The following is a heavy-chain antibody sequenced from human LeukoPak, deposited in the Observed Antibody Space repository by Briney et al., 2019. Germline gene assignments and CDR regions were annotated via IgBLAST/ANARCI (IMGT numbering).Heavy chain of an antibody. CDR3: ARAPGALPYYYYYYGMDV. CDR1: GDSFSSNSAA. J-gene: IGHJ6*02. V-gene: IGHV6-1*01. CDR2: TYYRSRWYD. Sequence: SQTLSLTCAISGDSFSSNSAAWSWIRQSPLRGLEWLGRTYYRSRWYDDYALSVKGRITIIPETSKNQFSLLLNSVTPEDTAVYYCARAPGALPYYYYYYGMDVWGQGTTVTVSS. D-gene: IGHD3-10*01.